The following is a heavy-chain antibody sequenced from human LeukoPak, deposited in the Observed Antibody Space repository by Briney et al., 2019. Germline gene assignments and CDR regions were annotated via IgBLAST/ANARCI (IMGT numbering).Heavy chain of an antibody. D-gene: IGHD3-10*01. CDR2: TSSGSSAI. Sequence: PGGSLRLSCAASGFTFSSYSMNWVRQAPGKGLEWISYTSSGSSAIYYADSVKGRFTISRDNAKNSLYLQTNSLRAEDTAVYYCAAQSGSGSNYPDYWGQGTLVTVSS. CDR3: AAQSGSGSNYPDY. CDR1: GFTFSSYS. V-gene: IGHV3-48*01. J-gene: IGHJ4*02.